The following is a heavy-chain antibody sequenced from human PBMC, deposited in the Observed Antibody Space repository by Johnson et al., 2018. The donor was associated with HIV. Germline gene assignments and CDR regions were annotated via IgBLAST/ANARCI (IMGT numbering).Heavy chain of an antibody. CDR2: INSDGSST. CDR3: ARVQLLADDVFNI. D-gene: IGHD3-10*01. Sequence: VQLVESGGGLVQPGGSLRLSCAASGFKFSTNWMHWVRQAPGKGLVWVSRINSDGSSTSYAESVKGRFTISRDNAKNTLYLQMDSLGAEDTAVYYCARVQLLADDVFNIWGQGTMVTVSS. CDR1: GFKFSTNW. V-gene: IGHV3-74*02. J-gene: IGHJ3*02.